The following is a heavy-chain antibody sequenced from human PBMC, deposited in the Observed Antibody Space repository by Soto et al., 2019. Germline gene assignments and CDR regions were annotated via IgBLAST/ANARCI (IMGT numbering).Heavy chain of an antibody. Sequence: QVQLQESGPGLVKPSQTLSLTCTVSGGSISSGDYYWSWIRQPPGKGLEWIGYIYYSGSTYYNPSXKSRVTISVXPXXXQXXLKLSSVTAADTAVYYCASHLQTGAGVRWTYYIDYWGQGTLVTVSS. V-gene: IGHV4-30-4*01. CDR3: ASHLQTGAGVRWTYYIDY. D-gene: IGHD7-27*01. J-gene: IGHJ4*02. CDR2: IYYSGST. CDR1: GGSISSGDYY.